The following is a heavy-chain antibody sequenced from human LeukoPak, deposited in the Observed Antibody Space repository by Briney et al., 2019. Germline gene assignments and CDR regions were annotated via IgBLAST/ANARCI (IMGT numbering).Heavy chain of an antibody. V-gene: IGHV2-5*02. D-gene: IGHD3-22*01. CDR1: GFSPNSRGVG. Sequence: SRPTPVNPPQNLTLTCTFSGFSPNSRGVGVSCIRQPPGWALEWLALINWDDDRRYSPSLKSRLTITKDTSRTQVVLTMTNMDPVDTATYLCAHRKNYYDSSVFDNWGQGTLVTVSS. CDR3: AHRKNYYDSSVFDN. CDR2: INWDDDR. J-gene: IGHJ4*02.